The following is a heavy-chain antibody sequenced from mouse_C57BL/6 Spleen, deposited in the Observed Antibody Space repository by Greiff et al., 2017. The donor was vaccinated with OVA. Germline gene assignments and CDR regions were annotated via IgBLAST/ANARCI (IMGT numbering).Heavy chain of an antibody. J-gene: IGHJ1*03. D-gene: IGHD2-4*01. Sequence: QVQLKESGAELVKPGASVKISCKASGYAFSSYWMNWVKQRPGKGLEWIGQIYPGDGDTNYNGKFKGKATLTADKSSSTAYMQLSSLTSEDSAVYFCARGDDYDGYWYCDVWGTGTTVTVSS. CDR3: ARGDDYDGYWYCDV. CDR1: GYAFSSYW. V-gene: IGHV1-80*01. CDR2: IYPGDGDT.